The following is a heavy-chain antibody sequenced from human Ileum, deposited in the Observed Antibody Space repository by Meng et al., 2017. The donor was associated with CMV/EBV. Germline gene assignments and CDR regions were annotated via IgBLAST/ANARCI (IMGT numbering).Heavy chain of an antibody. V-gene: IGHV1-18*01. CDR2: ISAYNGNT. Sequence: SGYTFNSYGITWVRQAPGQGLEWMGWISAYNGNTNYAQKLQGRVTMTTDTSTSTAYMELRSLTSDDTAVYYCARVRAYCGSDCHDYWGQGTLVTVSS. J-gene: IGHJ4*02. CDR1: GYTFNSYG. CDR3: ARVRAYCGSDCHDY. D-gene: IGHD2-21*02.